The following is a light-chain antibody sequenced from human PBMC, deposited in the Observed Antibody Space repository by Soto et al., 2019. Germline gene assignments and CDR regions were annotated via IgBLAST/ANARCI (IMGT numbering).Light chain of an antibody. J-gene: IGKJ3*01. CDR3: QQYGSSPRFT. Sequence: EIVLTQSPGTLSLSPGERATLSCRASQSVSSSYLAWYQQKPGQAPRLLIYGASSRATGIPDRFSGSGSGTDFTLTISRLEHEVFAVYYCQQYGSSPRFTFGPGTKVDIK. CDR1: QSVSSSY. V-gene: IGKV3-20*01. CDR2: GAS.